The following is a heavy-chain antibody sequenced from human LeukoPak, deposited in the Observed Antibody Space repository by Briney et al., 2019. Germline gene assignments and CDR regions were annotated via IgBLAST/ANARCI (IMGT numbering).Heavy chain of an antibody. J-gene: IGHJ2*01. Sequence: PSETLSLTCTVSGGSISSGGYYWSWIRQHPGKGLEWIGYIYYSGSTYYNPSLKSRVTISVDTSKNQFSLKLSSVTAADTAVYYCARSDGDYHRYFDLWGRGTLVTVSS. V-gene: IGHV4-31*03. CDR3: ARSDGDYHRYFDL. CDR2: IYYSGST. CDR1: GGSISSGGYY. D-gene: IGHD4-17*01.